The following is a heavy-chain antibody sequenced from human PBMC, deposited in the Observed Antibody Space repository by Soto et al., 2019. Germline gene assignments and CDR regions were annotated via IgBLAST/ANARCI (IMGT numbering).Heavy chain of an antibody. CDR3: ARGAGYDFWSGYRDNWFDP. CDR1: GGSISSYY. CDR2: IYYSGST. D-gene: IGHD3-3*01. V-gene: IGHV4-59*01. J-gene: IGHJ5*02. Sequence: SETLSLTCTVSGGSISSYYWSWIRQPPGKGLEWIGYIYYSGSTNYNPSLKSRVTISVDTSKNKFSLKLSSMTAADTAVYYCARGAGYDFWSGYRDNWFDPWGQGTLVTVSS.